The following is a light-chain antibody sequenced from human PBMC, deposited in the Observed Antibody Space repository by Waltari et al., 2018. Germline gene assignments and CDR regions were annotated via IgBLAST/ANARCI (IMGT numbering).Light chain of an antibody. CDR2: EDN. J-gene: IGLJ3*02. V-gene: IGLV3-1*01. CDR3: QAWDSSTALV. Sequence: YQQKPGQSPLLVIYEDNRRPSGIPEGFSGSNSGNTATLTISGTQAMDEADYYCQAWDSSTALVFGGGTKLTVL.